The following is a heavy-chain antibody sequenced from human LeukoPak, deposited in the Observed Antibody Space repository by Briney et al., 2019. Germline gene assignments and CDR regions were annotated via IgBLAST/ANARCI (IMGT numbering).Heavy chain of an antibody. CDR3: ARDPYSYDSSGAFDI. D-gene: IGHD3-22*01. CDR1: GDSISSGDYY. V-gene: IGHV4-61*02. J-gene: IGHJ3*02. CDR2: ISSSGST. Sequence: SQTLSLTCTVSGDSISSGDYYWSWIRQPAGKGLEWIGRISSSGSTNYNPSLKSRVTISVDTSKNQFSLKLSSVTAADTAVYFCARDPYSYDSSGAFDIWGQGTMVTVSS.